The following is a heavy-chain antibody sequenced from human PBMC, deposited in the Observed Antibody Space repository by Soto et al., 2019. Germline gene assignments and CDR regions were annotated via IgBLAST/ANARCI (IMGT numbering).Heavy chain of an antibody. CDR3: ARGGFYWPIGVGDDAFDI. CDR2: INPNSGGT. J-gene: IGHJ3*02. Sequence: GASVKVSCKASGYTFTGYYMHWVRQAPGQGLEWMGWINPNSGGTNYAQKFQGWVTMTRDTSISTAYMELSRLRSDDTAVYYCARGGFYWPIGVGDDAFDIWGQGTMVTVSS. V-gene: IGHV1-2*04. D-gene: IGHD3-10*01. CDR1: GYTFTGYY.